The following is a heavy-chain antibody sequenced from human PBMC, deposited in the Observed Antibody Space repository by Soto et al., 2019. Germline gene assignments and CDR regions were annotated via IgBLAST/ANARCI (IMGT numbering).Heavy chain of an antibody. D-gene: IGHD3-10*01. Sequence: QITLKESGPTLVKPTKTLTLTCTFSGFSLSTSGVGVGWIRQPPRKALEWLALIYWVDDKRYSTSLKSRLTITKDTSKNWVDLTMTNTDPVDTATYYCAHRGFTIVRGVIVSWYFDLWGRGTLVTVSS. V-gene: IGHV2-5*02. CDR2: IYWVDDK. J-gene: IGHJ2*01. CDR1: GFSLSTSGVG. CDR3: AHRGFTIVRGVIVSWYFDL.